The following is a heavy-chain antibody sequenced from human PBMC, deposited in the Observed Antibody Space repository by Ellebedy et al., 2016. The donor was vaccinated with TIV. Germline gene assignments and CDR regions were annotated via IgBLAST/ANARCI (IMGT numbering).Heavy chain of an antibody. CDR3: ARLNIPGSFDP. Sequence: MPSETLSLTCSVSGGSVGPSACYRAWLRQAPGMPPEWIVTLYYNGDTYYNSSLRNRVLGSADMSKIQLYLTVTSLVATDTAVYYCARLNIPGSFDPWGQGVPVTVSA. V-gene: IGHV4-39*01. CDR2: LYYNGDT. CDR1: GGSVGPSACY. D-gene: IGHD1/OR15-1a*01. J-gene: IGHJ5*02.